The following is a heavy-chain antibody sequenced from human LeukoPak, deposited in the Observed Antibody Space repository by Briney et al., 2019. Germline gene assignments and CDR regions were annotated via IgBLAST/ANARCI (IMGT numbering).Heavy chain of an antibody. CDR3: VRGSLASGVVVYYYYYLDV. J-gene: IGHJ6*03. CDR2: ISGSGGST. V-gene: IGHV3-23*01. Sequence: GGSLRLSCAASGFTFSSYAMSWVRQAPGKGLEWVSAISGSGGSTYYADSEKGRFTISRDNAKNSLYLQMNSLRAEDTAVYYCVRGSLASGVVVYYYYYLDVWGKGTTVTVSS. D-gene: IGHD3-3*01. CDR1: GFTFSSYA.